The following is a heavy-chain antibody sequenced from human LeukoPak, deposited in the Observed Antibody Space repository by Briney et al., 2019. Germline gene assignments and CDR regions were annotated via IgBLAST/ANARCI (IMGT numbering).Heavy chain of an antibody. V-gene: IGHV3-23*01. CDR1: GFTFSSQA. Sequence: GGSLRLSCAVSGFTFSSQAMSWVRQAPGKGLEWLSGISESGDATFNIDSVKGRFTISRENAKNSLYLQMNSLRAGDTAVYYCARGEYYYGSGSYFGMDVWGQGTTVTVSS. CDR2: ISESGDAT. J-gene: IGHJ6*02. CDR3: ARGEYYYGSGSYFGMDV. D-gene: IGHD3-10*01.